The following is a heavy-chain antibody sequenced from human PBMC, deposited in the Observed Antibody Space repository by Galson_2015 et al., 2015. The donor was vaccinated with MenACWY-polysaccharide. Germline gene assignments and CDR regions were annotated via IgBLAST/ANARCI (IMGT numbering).Heavy chain of an antibody. V-gene: IGHV3-33*01. J-gene: IGHJ6*02. CDR1: GFTFSSYG. D-gene: IGHD5-18*01. CDR2: IWDDGSNK. Sequence: SLRLSCAASGFTFSSYGMHWVRQAPGKGLEWVALIWDDGSNKYYADSVKGRFTISRDNSKNTLYLQMNSLRAADTAVYYCAGGTALVIDCYYYGMDVWGQGTTVTVSS. CDR3: AGGTALVIDCYYYGMDV.